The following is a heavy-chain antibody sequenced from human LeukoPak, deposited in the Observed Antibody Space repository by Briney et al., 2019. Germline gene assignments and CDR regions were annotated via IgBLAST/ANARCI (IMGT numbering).Heavy chain of an antibody. CDR1: GYTFTSYG. D-gene: IGHD4-17*01. CDR3: VRDDIYGIYINFDF. V-gene: IGHV1-18*01. J-gene: IGHJ4*02. CDR2: ISAYNGNT. Sequence: ASVKVSCKASGYTFTSYGISWVRQAPGQGLEWMGWISAYNGNTNYAQKLQGRVTMTTDTSTSTAYMELRSLRSDDTAVYFCVRDDIYGIYINFDFWVQGTLGSVSS.